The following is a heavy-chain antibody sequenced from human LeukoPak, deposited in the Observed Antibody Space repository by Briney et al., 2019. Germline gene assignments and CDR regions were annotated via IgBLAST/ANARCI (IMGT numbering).Heavy chain of an antibody. D-gene: IGHD2-2*01. CDR1: GGSISSSSYY. CDR2: IYYSGST. V-gene: IGHV4-39*01. J-gene: IGHJ5*02. CDR3: ARVIGYCSSTSCYWFDP. Sequence: NPSETLSLTCTVSGGSISSSSYYWGWIRQPPGKGLEWIGSIYYSGSTYYNPSLKSRVTISVDTSKNQFSLKLSSVTAADTAVYYCARVIGYCSSTSCYWFDPWGQGTLVTVSS.